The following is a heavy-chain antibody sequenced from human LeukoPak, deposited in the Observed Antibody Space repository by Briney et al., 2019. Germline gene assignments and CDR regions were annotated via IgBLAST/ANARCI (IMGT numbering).Heavy chain of an antibody. V-gene: IGHV4-38-2*02. CDR3: ARGRGYGDYLGPAIYWFDP. Sequence: SETLSLTCTVSGYSISSGYYWGWIRQPPGKGLEWIGSIYHSGSTYYNPSLKSRVTISVDTSKNQFSLKLSSVTAADTAVYYCARGRGYGDYLGPAIYWFDPWGQGTLVTVSS. J-gene: IGHJ5*02. CDR2: IYHSGST. CDR1: GYSISSGYY. D-gene: IGHD4-17*01.